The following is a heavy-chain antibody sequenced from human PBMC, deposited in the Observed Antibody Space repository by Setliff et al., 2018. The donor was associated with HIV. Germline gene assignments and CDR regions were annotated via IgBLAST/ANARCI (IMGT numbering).Heavy chain of an antibody. Sequence: GGSLRLSCVGSGFTFSIYPMNWVRQAPGKRLEWVAYINSGSETIYFGDSVKGRFMISRDNAENSLFLEMNSLRDDDTAVYYCARGRCSGGNCYCDYWGQGTLVTVSS. CDR2: INSGSETI. D-gene: IGHD2-15*01. J-gene: IGHJ4*02. CDR3: ARGRCSGGNCYCDY. CDR1: GFTFSIYP. V-gene: IGHV3-48*02.